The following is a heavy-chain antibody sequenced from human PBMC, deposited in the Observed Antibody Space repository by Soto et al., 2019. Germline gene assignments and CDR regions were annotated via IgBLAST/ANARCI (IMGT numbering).Heavy chain of an antibody. CDR3: ARVLVGYFDWLLAFDY. V-gene: IGHV4-59*01. CDR2: IYYSGST. D-gene: IGHD3-9*01. J-gene: IGHJ4*02. Sequence: SETLSLTCTVSGGSISSYYWRWIRQPPGKGLEWIGYIYYSGSTNYNPSLKSRVTISVDTSKNQFSLKLSSVTAADTAVYYCARVLVGYFDWLLAFDYWGQGTLVTVS. CDR1: GGSISSYY.